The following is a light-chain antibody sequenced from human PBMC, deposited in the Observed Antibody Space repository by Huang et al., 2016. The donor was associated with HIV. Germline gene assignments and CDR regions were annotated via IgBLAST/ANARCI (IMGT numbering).Light chain of an antibody. J-gene: IGKJ2*01. CDR1: QSLLHGDGYNY. V-gene: IGKV2-28*01. CDR2: LGS. Sequence: DIVMTQSPLSLPVTPGEPVSISCRSSQSLLHGDGYNYLDWYLQKPGQSPQLLIYLGSNRASGVPGRFSGSGSGTEFALKISRVEPEDVGVYYCMQALMTPRTFGQGTTLAIK. CDR3: MQALMTPRT.